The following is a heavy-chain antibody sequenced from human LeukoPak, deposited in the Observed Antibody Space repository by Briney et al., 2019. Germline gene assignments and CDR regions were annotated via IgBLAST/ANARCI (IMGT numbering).Heavy chain of an antibody. CDR2: IIPIFGTA. CDR3: AREIITMVRGAHLAPTVYAWFDP. J-gene: IGHJ5*02. CDR1: GGTFSSYA. Sequence: SVKVSXKASGGTFSSYAISWVRQAPGQGLEWMGRIIPIFGTANYAQKFQGRVTITTDESTSTAYMELSSLRSEDTAVYYCAREIITMVRGAHLAPTVYAWFDPWGQGTLVTVSS. D-gene: IGHD3-10*01. V-gene: IGHV1-69*05.